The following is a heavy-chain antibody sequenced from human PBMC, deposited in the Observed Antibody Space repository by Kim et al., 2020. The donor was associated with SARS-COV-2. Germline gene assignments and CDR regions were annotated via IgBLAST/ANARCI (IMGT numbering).Heavy chain of an antibody. Sequence: GESLKISCKVFEYRFTNYWIAWVRQRPGEGLEWMGVIYPDDSDTTYAPSFRGQVALSVDKSINTAYLQLNNLRASDTAMYFCARHGTARLSLVEGVLNPLDYWGQGTHVSV. V-gene: IGHV5-51*01. J-gene: IGHJ4*02. CDR2: IYPDDSDT. D-gene: IGHD3-10*01. CDR3: ARHGTARLSLVEGVLNPLDY. CDR1: EYRFTNYW.